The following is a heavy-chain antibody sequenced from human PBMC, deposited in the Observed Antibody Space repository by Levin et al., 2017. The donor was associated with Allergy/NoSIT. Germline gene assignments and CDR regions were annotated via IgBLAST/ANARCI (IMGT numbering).Heavy chain of an antibody. CDR1: GGSMDSFY. J-gene: IGHJ6*02. CDR2: IYHNGRT. D-gene: IGHD3-16*01. V-gene: IGHV4-59*01. Sequence: PSETLSLICTVSGGSMDSFYWSWIRQSPGKGLEWVGHIYHNGRTNYNSSLRSRVTISMDTSKTQFSLTLRSVTAADTAVYYCARLYGNDYYVYGLDVWGLGTTVTVS. CDR3: ARLYGNDYYVYGLDV.